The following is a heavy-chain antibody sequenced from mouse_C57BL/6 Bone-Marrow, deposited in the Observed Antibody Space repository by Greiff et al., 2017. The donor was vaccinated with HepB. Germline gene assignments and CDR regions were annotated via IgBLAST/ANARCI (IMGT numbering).Heavy chain of an antibody. D-gene: IGHD4-1*01. V-gene: IGHV5-6*01. CDR3: ARQNWDGAMDY. Sequence: EVMLVESGGDLVKPGGSLKLSCAASGFTFSSYGMSWVRQTPDKRLEWVATISSGGSYTYYPDSVKGRFTISRVNAKNTLYLQMSSLKSEDTAMYYCARQNWDGAMDYWGQGTSVTVSS. J-gene: IGHJ4*01. CDR2: ISSGGSYT. CDR1: GFTFSSYG.